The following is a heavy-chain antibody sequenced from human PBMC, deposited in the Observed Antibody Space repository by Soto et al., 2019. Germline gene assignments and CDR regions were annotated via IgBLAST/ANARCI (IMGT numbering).Heavy chain of an antibody. CDR1: GGSFSGYY. CDR2: ISHSGST. Sequence: SETLSLTCAVYGGSFSGYYWSWIRQPPGKGLEWIGEISHSGSTDYNPSLKSRVTISVDTSKNQFSLKLTSVTAADTAVYFCASFSGATYGDYGGGINYWGQGTLVTVSS. V-gene: IGHV4-34*01. CDR3: ASFSGATYGDYGGGINY. J-gene: IGHJ4*02. D-gene: IGHD4-17*01.